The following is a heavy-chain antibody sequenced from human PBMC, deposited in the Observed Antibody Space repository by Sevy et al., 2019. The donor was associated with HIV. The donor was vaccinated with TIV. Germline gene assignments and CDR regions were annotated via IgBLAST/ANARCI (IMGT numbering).Heavy chain of an antibody. CDR2: ISSSGST. D-gene: IGHD6-19*01. J-gene: IGHJ4*02. CDR3: ARRSAGQWLAVYYFDS. CDR1: GDSITRSDYY. V-gene: IGHV4-39*01. Sequence: SETLSLTCSVSGDSITRSDYYWAWIRQPPGKGLEWNGSISSSGSTYHNASLKGRLTMAVDTSKSQFSLTLESVTAADTAVYYCARRSAGQWLAVYYFDSWGQGTLVTVSS.